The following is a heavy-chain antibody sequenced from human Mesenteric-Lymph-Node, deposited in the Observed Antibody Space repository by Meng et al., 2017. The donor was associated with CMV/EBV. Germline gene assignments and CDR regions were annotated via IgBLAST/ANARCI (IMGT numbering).Heavy chain of an antibody. CDR1: GYTCTSYA. D-gene: IGHD1-1*01. V-gene: IGHV7-4-1*02. Sequence: KASGYTCTSYAMDWVRQAPGQGLEWMGWINTNTGNPTYAQGFTGRFVFSLDTSVNTAYLQISSLKADDTAVYYCARRTSGVYWYFDLWGRGTLVTVSS. CDR3: ARRTSGVYWYFDL. CDR2: INTNTGNP. J-gene: IGHJ2*01.